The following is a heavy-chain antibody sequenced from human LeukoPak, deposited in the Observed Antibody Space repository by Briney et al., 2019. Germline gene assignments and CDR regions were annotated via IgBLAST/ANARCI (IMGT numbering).Heavy chain of an antibody. J-gene: IGHJ4*02. CDR1: GYTFSSFD. D-gene: IGHD2-2*01. CDR3: ARAVRNQLLSEY. V-gene: IGHV1-8*01. CDR2: MNPNSGNT. Sequence: SVKVSCKTSGYTFSSFDVTWVRQAPGQGLEYMGWMNPNSGNTGCAQKFRGRITMTSDASITSAYMELSCLTSEDTAVYYCARAVRNQLLSEYWGQGTLITVSS.